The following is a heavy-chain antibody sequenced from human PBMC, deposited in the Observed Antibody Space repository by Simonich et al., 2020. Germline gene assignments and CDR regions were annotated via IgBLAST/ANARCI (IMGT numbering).Heavy chain of an antibody. CDR1: GYTFTSYG. J-gene: IGHJ4*02. CDR2: FSAYNGNT. Sequence: QVQLVQSGAEVKKPGASVKVSCKASGYTFTSYGIRWVRQAPGQGLEGMGRFSAYNGNTDYAQKLPGRVTMTTDTSTSTAYLELRSLRSDDTAVYYCARASRGTWWYYYFDYWGQGTLVTVSS. CDR3: ARASRGTWWYYYFDY. D-gene: IGHD2-15*01. V-gene: IGHV1-18*01.